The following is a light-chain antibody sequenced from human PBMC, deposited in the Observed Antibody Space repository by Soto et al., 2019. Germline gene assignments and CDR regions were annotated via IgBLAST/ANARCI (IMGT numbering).Light chain of an antibody. CDR2: QVT. V-gene: IGLV2-8*01. Sequence: QSALTQPPSASGSPGQSVTISCAGTINDVGGYNYVSWYQQHPGKDPQLMIYQVTKRPSGVPDRFSASKSDTTASLTSSGRQAEDEGDYYCMSYAGGNRFVFGTGTKLTVL. J-gene: IGLJ1*01. CDR1: INDVGGYNY. CDR3: MSYAGGNRFV.